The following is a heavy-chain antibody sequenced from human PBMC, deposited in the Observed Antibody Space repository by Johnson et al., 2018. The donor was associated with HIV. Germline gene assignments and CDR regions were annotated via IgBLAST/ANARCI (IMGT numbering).Heavy chain of an antibody. D-gene: IGHD1-1*01. CDR1: GFTFSSYA. CDR3: ARVRPKGSFDI. J-gene: IGHJ3*02. CDR2: ISYDGSTI. Sequence: QVQLVESGGGVVQPGRSLRLSCAASGFTFSSYAMHWVRQAPGKGLEWVAIISYDGSTIYYADSVKGRFTISRDNAKNSLYLQMNSLRAEDTAVYYCARVRPKGSFDIWGQGTMVTVSS. V-gene: IGHV3-30*04.